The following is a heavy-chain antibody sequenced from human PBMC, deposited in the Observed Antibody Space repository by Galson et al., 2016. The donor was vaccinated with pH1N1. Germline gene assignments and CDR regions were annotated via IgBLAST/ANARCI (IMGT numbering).Heavy chain of an antibody. CDR3: ASRSSGQLHFDY. Sequence: SVKVSCKASGYTFITYYIHWVRQAPGQGLEWLGIINPSGVSTTYAQKFQGRVTMTRDPSTSTVYMELSSLRSEDTAVYYCASRSSGQLHFDYWGQGTLVTVSS. D-gene: IGHD3-22*01. J-gene: IGHJ4*02. CDR1: GYTFITYY. V-gene: IGHV1-46*01. CDR2: INPSGVST.